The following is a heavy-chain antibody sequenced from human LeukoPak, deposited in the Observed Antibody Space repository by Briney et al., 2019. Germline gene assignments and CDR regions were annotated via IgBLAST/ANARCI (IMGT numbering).Heavy chain of an antibody. CDR2: CDPEDGET. V-gene: IGHV1-24*01. D-gene: IGHD6-19*01. J-gene: IGHJ4*02. CDR1: GYTLTELS. Sequence: ASVQVSFKVSGYTLTELSMHWLRQAPGKEREWMVGCDPEDGETIYAQKFQGRDTMTEDTSTYTAYMELSSLRSEDTAVYYCATDIAVAGTRPNCWGQGTLVAVS. CDR3: ATDIAVAGTRPNC.